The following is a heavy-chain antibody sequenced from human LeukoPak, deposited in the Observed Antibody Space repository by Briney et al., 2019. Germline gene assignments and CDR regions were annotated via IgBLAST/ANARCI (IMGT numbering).Heavy chain of an antibody. CDR3: ATNYGGNPFDY. Sequence: PGGSLRLSCAASGFTFNTYWMSWVRQAPGKGLDWLANIKQDGSEKYYVDSVKGRFTVSRDNAKNSLYLQMNSLRAEDTAVYYCATNYGGNPFDYWGQGTLVTVSS. D-gene: IGHD4-23*01. CDR1: GFTFNTYW. V-gene: IGHV3-7*01. CDR2: IKQDGSEK. J-gene: IGHJ4*02.